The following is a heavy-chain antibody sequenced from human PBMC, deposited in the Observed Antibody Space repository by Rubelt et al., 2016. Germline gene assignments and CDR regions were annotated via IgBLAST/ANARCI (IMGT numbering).Heavy chain of an antibody. J-gene: IGHJ4*02. CDR3: ARDPVVGAPVDY. Sequence: VQLVESGGGLVQPGGSLRLSCAASGFTFSSYTMNWVRQAPGKGLEWVAVISYDGSNKYYADSVKGRFTISRDNSKNTLYLQMNSLRAEDTAVYYCARDPVVGAPVDYWGQGTLVTVSS. CDR2: ISYDGSNK. V-gene: IGHV3-30*04. CDR1: GFTFSSYT. D-gene: IGHD1-26*01.